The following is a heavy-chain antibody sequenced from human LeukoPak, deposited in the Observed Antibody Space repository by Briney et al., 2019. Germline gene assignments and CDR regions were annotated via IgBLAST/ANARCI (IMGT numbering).Heavy chain of an antibody. V-gene: IGHV4-59*01. Sequence: SETLSLTCTVCGGSISSYYWSWIRQPPGKGLEWIGYIYYSGSTNYNPSLKSRVTISVDTSKNQFSLKLSSVTAADTAVYYCARGMYYYDSSGLNYWGQGTLVTVSS. D-gene: IGHD3-22*01. CDR1: GGSISSYY. CDR3: ARGMYYYDSSGLNY. J-gene: IGHJ4*02. CDR2: IYYSGST.